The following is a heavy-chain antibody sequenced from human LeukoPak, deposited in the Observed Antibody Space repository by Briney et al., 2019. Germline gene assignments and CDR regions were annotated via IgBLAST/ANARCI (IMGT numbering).Heavy chain of an antibody. Sequence: GGSLRLSCAASGFTFSSYEMNWVRQAPGKGLEWVSYISSSGSTIYYADSVKGRFTISRDNAKNSLYLQMNSLRAEDTAVYYCAKDDDWGRYKHWGQGTLVTVSS. CDR2: ISSSGSTI. D-gene: IGHD3-16*01. CDR3: AKDDDWGRYKH. V-gene: IGHV3-48*03. J-gene: IGHJ1*01. CDR1: GFTFSSYE.